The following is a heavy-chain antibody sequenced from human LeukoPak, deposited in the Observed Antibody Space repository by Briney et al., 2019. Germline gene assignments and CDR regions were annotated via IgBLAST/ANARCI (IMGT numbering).Heavy chain of an antibody. D-gene: IGHD3-22*01. CDR3: ARVRPGSSGSYYRTS. Sequence: GGSLRLSCVGAGFPFSDFHMSWIRQAPGKGLEWVSYITSGGGFKYYADSVKGRFSISRDDSKNSVFLQMNSLRVEDTAVYYCARVRPGSSGSYYRTSWGQGTLVTVS. J-gene: IGHJ4*02. CDR1: GFPFSDFH. V-gene: IGHV3-11*04. CDR2: ITSGGGFK.